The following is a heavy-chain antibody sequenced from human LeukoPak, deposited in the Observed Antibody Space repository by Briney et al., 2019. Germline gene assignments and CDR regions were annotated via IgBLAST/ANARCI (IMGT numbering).Heavy chain of an antibody. D-gene: IGHD6-19*01. Sequence: GASVKVSCKTSGFTFTSYYMHWVRQAPGQGLEWMGIINPSGGSTSYAQKFQGRVTMTRDTSTSTVYMELSSLRSGDTAVYYCARVATPYSSDPDAAFDIWGQGTMVTVSS. CDR2: INPSGGST. CDR1: GFTFTSYY. CDR3: ARVATPYSSDPDAAFDI. V-gene: IGHV1-46*01. J-gene: IGHJ3*02.